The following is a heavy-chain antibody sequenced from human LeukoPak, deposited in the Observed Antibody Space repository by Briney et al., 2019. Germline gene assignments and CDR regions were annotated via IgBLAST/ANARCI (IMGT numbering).Heavy chain of an antibody. CDR1: GFTFSSYS. CDR2: ISSSSSYI. CDR3: ASGIRKRGFDY. Sequence: GGSLRLSCAASGFTFSSYSMNWVRQAPGKGLEWVSFISSSSSYIYYADSVKGRFTISRDNAKNSLYLQMNSLRPDDTALYFCASGIRKRGFDYWGHGTLVTVSS. V-gene: IGHV3-21*01. D-gene: IGHD1-1*01. J-gene: IGHJ4*01.